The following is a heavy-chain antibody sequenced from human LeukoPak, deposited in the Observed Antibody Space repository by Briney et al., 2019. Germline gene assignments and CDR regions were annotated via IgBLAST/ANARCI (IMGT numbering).Heavy chain of an antibody. V-gene: IGHV3-23*01. Sequence: PGGSLRLSCAASGFTFSSYAMSWVRLAPGKGLEWVSAISGSGGSTYYADSVKGRFTISRDNSKNTLYLQMNSLRAEDTAVYYCASRIAVAEGLDYWGQGTLVTVSS. CDR1: GFTFSSYA. D-gene: IGHD6-19*01. J-gene: IGHJ4*02. CDR3: ASRIAVAEGLDY. CDR2: ISGSGGST.